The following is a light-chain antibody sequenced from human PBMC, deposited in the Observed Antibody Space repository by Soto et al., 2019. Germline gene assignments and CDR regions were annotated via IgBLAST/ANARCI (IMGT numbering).Light chain of an antibody. Sequence: QSVLTQPPSVSAAPGQTVTISCSGSSFNIGNNYVSWYQQLPGTAPKLLIYDNYKRPSGIPDRVSASKSGTSATLGITGLQTGDEADYYCGTWDSSLSAYVFGTGTKLNVL. CDR2: DNY. CDR3: GTWDSSLSAYV. CDR1: SFNIGNNY. V-gene: IGLV1-51*01. J-gene: IGLJ1*01.